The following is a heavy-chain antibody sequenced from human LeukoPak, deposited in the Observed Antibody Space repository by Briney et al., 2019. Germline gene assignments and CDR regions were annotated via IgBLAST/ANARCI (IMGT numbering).Heavy chain of an antibody. CDR1: GGSVSSGSYY. CDR2: IYYSGST. CDR3: ARSYSGYDYRFDY. J-gene: IGHJ4*02. D-gene: IGHD5-12*01. Sequence: KPSETLSLTCTVSGGSVSSGSYYWSWIRQPPGKGLEWIGYIYYSGSTNYNPSLKSRVTISVDTSKNQFSLKLSSVTAADTAVYYCARSYSGYDYRFDYWGQGTLVTVSS. V-gene: IGHV4-61*01.